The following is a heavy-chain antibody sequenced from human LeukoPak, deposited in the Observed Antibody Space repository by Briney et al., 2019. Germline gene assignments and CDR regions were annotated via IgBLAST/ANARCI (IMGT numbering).Heavy chain of an antibody. V-gene: IGHV3-30*03. CDR1: GFTFSSYS. J-gene: IGHJ4*02. Sequence: QTGGSLRLSCAASGFTFSSYSMNWVRQAPGKGLEWVAVISYAGTNKYYADSVKGRFTISRDNSKNTLYLQMDSLRAEDTAVYYCATQPGYTISWGGYWGQGTLVTVSS. D-gene: IGHD6-13*01. CDR2: ISYAGTNK. CDR3: ATQPGYTISWGGY.